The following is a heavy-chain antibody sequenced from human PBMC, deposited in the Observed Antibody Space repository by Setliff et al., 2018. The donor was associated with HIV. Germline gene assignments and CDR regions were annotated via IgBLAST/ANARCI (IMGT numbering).Heavy chain of an antibody. V-gene: IGHV4-59*12. J-gene: IGHJ4*02. CDR1: GGSISTFY. CDR2: IFYTGST. D-gene: IGHD6-13*01. Sequence: SETLSLTCTVSGGSISTFYWSWIRQPPGKGLEWIGYIFYTGSTNYNPSLKSRVTISVDTSKNQFSLKLTSLIAADTAVYYCAREECTSWPRVHYWGQGALVTVSS. CDR3: AREECTSWPRVHY.